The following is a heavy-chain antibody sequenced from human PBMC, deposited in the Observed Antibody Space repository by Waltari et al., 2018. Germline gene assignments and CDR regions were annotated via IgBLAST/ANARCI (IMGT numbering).Heavy chain of an antibody. CDR3: AKDGDPGTTTGPFDY. V-gene: IGHV1-69*08. Sequence: QVQLVQSGAEVKKPGSSVKVSCKASGGTFSSYAISWVRQAPGQGLEWMGRIIPIFGTANYEQKFQGRVTITADKSTSTAYMELNSLRAEDTAVYYCAKDGDPGTTTGPFDYWGQGTLVTVSS. J-gene: IGHJ4*02. CDR1: GGTFSSYA. CDR2: IIPIFGTA. D-gene: IGHD1-1*01.